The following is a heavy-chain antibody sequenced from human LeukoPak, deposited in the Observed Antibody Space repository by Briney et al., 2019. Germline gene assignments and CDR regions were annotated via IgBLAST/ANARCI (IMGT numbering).Heavy chain of an antibody. J-gene: IGHJ2*01. D-gene: IGHD2-2*01. CDR3: ARGEVPAAGDWYFDL. CDR2: IIPIFGTA. V-gene: IGHV1-69*06. CDR1: GGTFSSYA. Sequence: GASVKVSCKASGGTFSSYAISWVRQAPGQGLEWMGGIIPIFGTANYAQKFQGRVTITADKSTSTAYMELSSLRSEDTAVYYCARGEVPAAGDWYFDLWGRGTLVTVSS.